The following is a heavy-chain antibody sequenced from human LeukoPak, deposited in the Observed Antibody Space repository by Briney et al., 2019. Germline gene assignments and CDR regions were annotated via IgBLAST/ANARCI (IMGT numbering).Heavy chain of an antibody. Sequence: PSETLSLTCTVSGGSISTYYWSWIRQPPGKGLEWMGYIYYTGTTSYNPSLKSRVTISVDTSKNQFSLRLSSVTAADTAVYYCARASGRYFNNWFDPWVQGTLVTVSS. CDR3: ARASGRYFNNWFDP. J-gene: IGHJ5*02. CDR1: GGSISTYY. CDR2: IYYTGTT. D-gene: IGHD3-16*02. V-gene: IGHV4-59*01.